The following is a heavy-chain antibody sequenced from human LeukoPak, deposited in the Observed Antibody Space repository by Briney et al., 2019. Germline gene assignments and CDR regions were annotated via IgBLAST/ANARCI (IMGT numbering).Heavy chain of an antibody. D-gene: IGHD3-22*01. V-gene: IGHV4-4*07. Sequence: SGTLSLTCTVSGGSISSYYWSWIRQPAGKGLEWIGRIYTSGSTNYNPSLKSRVTMSVDTSKNQFSLKLSSVTAADTAVYYCARDNYYDSSGPTGFDIWGQGTMVTVSS. CDR3: ARDNYYDSSGPTGFDI. CDR2: IYTSGST. CDR1: GGSISSYY. J-gene: IGHJ3*02.